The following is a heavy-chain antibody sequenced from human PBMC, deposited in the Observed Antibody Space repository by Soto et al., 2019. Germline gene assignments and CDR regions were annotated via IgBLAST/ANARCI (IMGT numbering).Heavy chain of an antibody. CDR1: SGSISSSNW. Sequence: SETLSLTCAVSSGSISSSNWWSWVRQPPGKGLEWIGEIYHSGSTNYNPSLKSRVTISVDKSKNQFSLKLSSVTAADTAVYYCARGYCSGGSCRSRVLDYWGHGTLVTVSS. J-gene: IGHJ4*01. V-gene: IGHV4-4*02. D-gene: IGHD2-15*01. CDR3: ARGYCSGGSCRSRVLDY. CDR2: IYHSGST.